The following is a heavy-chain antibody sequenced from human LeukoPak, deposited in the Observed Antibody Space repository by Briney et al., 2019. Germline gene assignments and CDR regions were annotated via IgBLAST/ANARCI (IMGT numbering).Heavy chain of an antibody. CDR1: GFSISSYY. Sequence: GSLTLSCAASGFSISSYYMSWIRQAPGKGLEWIAYIYYSGSTNYNASLKSRVTISVDNSKNKFSLQMSTVTAADTAVYYCAREAGGYSYDYYYYYYDRDVWGKGTTVTVPS. V-gene: IGHV4-59*12. D-gene: IGHD5-18*01. CDR2: IYYSGST. CDR3: AREAGGYSYDYYYYYYDRDV. J-gene: IGHJ6*03.